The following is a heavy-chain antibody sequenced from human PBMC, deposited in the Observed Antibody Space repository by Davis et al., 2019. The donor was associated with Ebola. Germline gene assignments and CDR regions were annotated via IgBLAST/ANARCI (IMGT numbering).Heavy chain of an antibody. D-gene: IGHD4-23*01. CDR3: ARITLVGYYFDY. CDR1: GYTFTGYY. J-gene: IGHJ4*02. V-gene: IGHV1-2*04. Sequence: ASVKVSCKASGYTFTGYYMHWVRQAPGQGLEWMGWINPNSGGTNYAQKFQGWVTMARDTSISTAYMELSRLRSDDTAVYYCARITLVGYYFDYWGQGTLVTVSS. CDR2: INPNSGGT.